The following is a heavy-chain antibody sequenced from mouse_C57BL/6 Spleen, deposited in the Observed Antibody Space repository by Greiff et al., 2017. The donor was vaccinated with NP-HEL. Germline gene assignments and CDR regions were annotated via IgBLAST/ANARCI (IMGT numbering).Heavy chain of an antibody. V-gene: IGHV1-15*01. CDR2: IDPETGGT. D-gene: IGHD1-1*01. J-gene: IGHJ2*01. CDR3: TRTSITTVVASFDY. CDR1: GYTFTDYE. Sequence: VQLQQSGAELVRPGASVTLSCKASGYTFTDYEMHWVKQTPVHGLEWIGAIDPETGGTAYNQKFKGKAILTADKSSSTAYMELRSLTSEDSAVYYCTRTSITTVVASFDYWGQGTTLTVSS.